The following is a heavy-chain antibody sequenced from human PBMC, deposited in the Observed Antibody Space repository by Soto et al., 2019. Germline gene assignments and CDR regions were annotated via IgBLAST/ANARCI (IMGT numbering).Heavy chain of an antibody. V-gene: IGHV3-74*01. CDR3: AKDSWYFDL. D-gene: IGHD6-13*01. CDR2: IDTSGHST. CDR1: GFVFTNFW. J-gene: IGHJ4*02. Sequence: GESLKISCEASGFVFTNFWMHWVRHVPGKGLVWVARIDTSGHSTNYAESVKGRFTISRDNAKNTVSLQMNSLRVEDTGVYYCAKDSWYFDLWSQGSQVTAPQ.